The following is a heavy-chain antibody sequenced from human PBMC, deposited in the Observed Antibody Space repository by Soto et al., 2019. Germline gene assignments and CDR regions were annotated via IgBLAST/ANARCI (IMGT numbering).Heavy chain of an antibody. J-gene: IGHJ4*02. CDR2: IKSKTDGGTT. V-gene: IGHV3-15*01. CDR3: TANHGRYDPSRDY. D-gene: IGHD3-3*01. Sequence: EVQLVESGGGLVKPGGSLRLSCAASGFTFSNAWMSWVRQAPGKGLEWVGRIKSKTDGGTTDYAAPVKGRFTISRDDSKNTRYLQMNSLKTEDTAVYYCTANHGRYDPSRDYWGQGTLVTVSS. CDR1: GFTFSNAW.